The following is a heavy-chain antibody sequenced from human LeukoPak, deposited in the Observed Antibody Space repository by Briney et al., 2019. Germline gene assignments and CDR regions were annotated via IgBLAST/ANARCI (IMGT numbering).Heavy chain of an antibody. Sequence: ASVKVSCKVSGYTLTELSTHWVRQAPGKGLEWMGGFDPEDGERIYAQKFQDRVTMTEDTSTDTAYMELRSLRSEYTAMYYCATALRLEALDLWGHGTMVTVSS. CDR2: FDPEDGER. V-gene: IGHV1-24*01. CDR3: ATALRLEALDL. D-gene: IGHD3-16*01. CDR1: GYTLTELS. J-gene: IGHJ3*01.